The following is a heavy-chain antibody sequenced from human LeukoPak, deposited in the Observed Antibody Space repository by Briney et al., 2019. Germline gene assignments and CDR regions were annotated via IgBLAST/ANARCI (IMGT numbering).Heavy chain of an antibody. CDR1: GGSISSYY. CDR2: IYTSGST. J-gene: IGHJ6*03. D-gene: IGHD3-10*01. CDR3: ARGVVRGVISPYYYMDV. Sequence: NASETLSLTCTVSGGSISSYYWSRIRQPAGKGLEWIGRIYTSGSTNYNPSLKSRVTMSVDTSKNQFSLKLSSVTAADTAVYYCARGVVRGVISPYYYMDVWGEGTTVTVSS. V-gene: IGHV4-4*07.